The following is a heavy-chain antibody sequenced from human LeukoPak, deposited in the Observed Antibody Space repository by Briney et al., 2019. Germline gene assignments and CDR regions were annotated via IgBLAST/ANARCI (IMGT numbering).Heavy chain of an antibody. CDR2: ISGSGGST. V-gene: IGHV3-23*01. CDR1: GFTFSSYA. D-gene: IGHD5-12*01. CDR3: AKDHGGYARFDY. J-gene: IGHJ4*02. Sequence: GGSLRLSCAASGFTFSSYAMSWVRQTPVKGLEWVSVISGSGGSTYYADSVKGRFTISRDNSKNTLYLQMNSLRAEDTAVYYCAKDHGGYARFDYWGQGTLVTVSS.